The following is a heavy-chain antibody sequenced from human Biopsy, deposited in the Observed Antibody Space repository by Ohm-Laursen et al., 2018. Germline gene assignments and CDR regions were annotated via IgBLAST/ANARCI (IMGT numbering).Heavy chain of an antibody. D-gene: IGHD2-2*02. Sequence: TQTLTLTCTLSGFSLNTRGMSVTWIRQPPGKALEWLARFDWDDAKFYNGSLKTRLTISKDTSENHVVLTLSDVDPVDTATYYCARIPILVVPAAIVYRHRRHLQGLDVWGQGTTVIVSS. CDR3: ARIPILVVPAAIVYRHRRHLQGLDV. J-gene: IGHJ6*02. CDR2: FDWDDAK. CDR1: GFSLNTRGMS. V-gene: IGHV2-70*16.